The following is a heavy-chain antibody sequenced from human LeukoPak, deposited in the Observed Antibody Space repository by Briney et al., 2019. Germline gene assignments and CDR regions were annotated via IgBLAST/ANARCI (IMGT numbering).Heavy chain of an antibody. J-gene: IGHJ3*02. V-gene: IGHV3-21*01. CDR2: IHSSSSYI. D-gene: IGHD1-7*01. Sequence: GGSLRLSCAASGFTFSSYSINRVRQAPGKGLEWVSSIHSSSSYIYYADSVKGRFTISRDNAKNSLFLQMNSLRVEDTAVYYCARPGITGTMGYGAFDIWGQGTRVTVSS. CDR1: GFTFSSYS. CDR3: ARPGITGTMGYGAFDI.